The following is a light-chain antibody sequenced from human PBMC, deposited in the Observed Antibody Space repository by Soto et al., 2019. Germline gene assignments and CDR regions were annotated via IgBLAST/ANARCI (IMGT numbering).Light chain of an antibody. CDR2: GAS. V-gene: IGKV3-20*01. Sequence: EIVLTQSPGTLSLSPGERATLSCRASESVSNDHLAWYQRKPGQAPRLLIYGASYRATDIPHRFSGSGSGTDFPLTIARLEPEDFAVYIFQQYGSTPPTFGLRTKVEI. CDR1: ESVSNDH. J-gene: IGKJ1*01. CDR3: QQYGSTPPT.